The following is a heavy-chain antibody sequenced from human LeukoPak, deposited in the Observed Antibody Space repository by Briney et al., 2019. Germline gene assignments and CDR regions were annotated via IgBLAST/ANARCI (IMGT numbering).Heavy chain of an antibody. D-gene: IGHD6-19*01. Sequence: PGGSLRLSCAASGFTFDDYAMHWVRQAPGKGLEWVSGISWNSGSIGYADSAKGRFTISRDNAKNSLYLQMNSLRAEDTALYYCAKDIGGYSSGWLDYWGQGTLVTVSS. CDR2: ISWNSGSI. CDR1: GFTFDDYA. CDR3: AKDIGGYSSGWLDY. J-gene: IGHJ4*02. V-gene: IGHV3-9*01.